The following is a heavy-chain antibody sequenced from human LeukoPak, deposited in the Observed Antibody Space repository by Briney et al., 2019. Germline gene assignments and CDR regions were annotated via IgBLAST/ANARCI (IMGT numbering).Heavy chain of an antibody. J-gene: IGHJ6*02. D-gene: IGHD3-3*01. CDR1: GYTFTSYY. CDR3: ASRVVDDFWSGYWSPIDYGMDV. V-gene: IGHV1-46*01. Sequence: ASVKVSCKASGYTFTSYYMHWVRQAPGQGLEWMGIINPSGGSTSYAQKFQGRVTMTRDTSTSTVYVELSSLRSEDTAVYYCASRVVDDFWSGYWSPIDYGMDVWGQGTTVTVSS. CDR2: INPSGGST.